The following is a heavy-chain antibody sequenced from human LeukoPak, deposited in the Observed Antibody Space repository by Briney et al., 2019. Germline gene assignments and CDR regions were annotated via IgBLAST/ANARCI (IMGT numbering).Heavy chain of an antibody. CDR3: AGRYYDYVWGSYRYLP. CDR2: INHSGST. D-gene: IGHD3-16*02. J-gene: IGHJ4*02. CDR1: GGSFSGYY. Sequence: PSETLSLTCAVYGGSFSGYYWSWIRQPPGKGLEWIGEINHSGSTNYNPSLKSRVTISVDTSKNQFSLKLSSVTAADTAVYYCAGRYYDYVWGSYRYLPWGQGTLVTVSS. V-gene: IGHV4-34*01.